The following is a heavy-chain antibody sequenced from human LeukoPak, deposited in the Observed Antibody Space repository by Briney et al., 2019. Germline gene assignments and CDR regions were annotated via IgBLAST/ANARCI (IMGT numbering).Heavy chain of an antibody. D-gene: IGHD2-2*01. CDR2: ISAYNGNT. V-gene: IGHV1-18*01. CDR1: GYTFTSYG. Sequence: GASVKVSCKASGYTFTSYGISWVRQAPGQGLEWMRWISAYNGNTNYAQKLQGRVTMTTDTSTSTAYMELRSLRSDDTAVYYCARVEGYCSSTSCYSLYWGQGTLVTVSS. J-gene: IGHJ4*02. CDR3: ARVEGYCSSTSCYSLY.